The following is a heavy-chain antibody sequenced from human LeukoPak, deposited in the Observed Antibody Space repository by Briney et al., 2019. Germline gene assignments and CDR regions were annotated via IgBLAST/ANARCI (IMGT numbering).Heavy chain of an antibody. Sequence: QPGGSLRLSCAASGFTFSSYAMGWVHQAPGKGLEWVSAITASGGNTYYADSVKGRFTISRDNSKNTLYLQMNSLRAEDTAVYYCAKWVITMVRGVPARYFDYWGQGTLVTVSS. J-gene: IGHJ4*02. CDR1: GFTFSSYA. CDR2: ITASGGNT. CDR3: AKWVITMVRGVPARYFDY. V-gene: IGHV3-23*01. D-gene: IGHD3-10*01.